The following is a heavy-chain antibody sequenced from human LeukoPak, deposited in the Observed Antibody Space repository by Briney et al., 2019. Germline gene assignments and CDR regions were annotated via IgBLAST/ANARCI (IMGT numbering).Heavy chain of an antibody. V-gene: IGHV3-30*04. CDR1: GFTFNCYA. D-gene: IGHD6-13*01. Sequence: GRSLRLSCAASGFTFNCYAMHWVRQAPGKGLEWVAVISYDGSNKYYADSVKGRFTISRDNSKNTLYLQMNSLRAEDTAVYYCANGYSSSWYDGEGDAFDIWGQGTMVTVSS. J-gene: IGHJ3*02. CDR2: ISYDGSNK. CDR3: ANGYSSSWYDGEGDAFDI.